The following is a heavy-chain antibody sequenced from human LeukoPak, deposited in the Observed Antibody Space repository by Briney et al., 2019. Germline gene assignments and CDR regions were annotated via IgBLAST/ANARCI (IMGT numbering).Heavy chain of an antibody. V-gene: IGHV4-34*01. Sequence: KPSETLSLTCAVYGGSFCGYYWSWIRQPPGKGLEWIGEINHSGSTNYNPSLKSRVTISVDTSKNQFSLKLSSVTAADTAVYYCARGLGSVTRAYYYYYYMDVWGKGTTVTVSS. CDR1: GGSFCGYY. J-gene: IGHJ6*03. D-gene: IGHD2-21*02. CDR3: ARGLGSVTRAYYYYYYMDV. CDR2: INHSGST.